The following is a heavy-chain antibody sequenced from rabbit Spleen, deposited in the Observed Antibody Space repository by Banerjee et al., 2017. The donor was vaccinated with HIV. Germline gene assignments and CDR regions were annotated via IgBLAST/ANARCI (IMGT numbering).Heavy chain of an antibody. CDR2: IYTGNGKT. CDR1: GFSLSTSYD. Sequence: QEQLVESGGGLVQPGASLTLTCTASGFSLSTSYDMCWVRQAPGKGLEWIACIYTGNGKTYYASWAKGRFTISKTSSTTVTLQMTSLTAADTATYFCARDAGTSFSTYGMDLWGPGTLVTVS. D-gene: IGHD8-1*01. CDR3: ARDAGTSFSTYGMDL. J-gene: IGHJ6*01. V-gene: IGHV1S45*01.